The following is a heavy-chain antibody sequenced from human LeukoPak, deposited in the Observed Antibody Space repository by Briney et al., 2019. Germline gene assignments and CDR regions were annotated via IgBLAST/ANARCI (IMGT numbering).Heavy chain of an antibody. Sequence: KASETLSLTCTVSGYSISSGYYWGWIRQHPGKGLEWIGTIYHSGSTYYNASLKSRVTISVDTSKNQFSLKPSSVTAADTAVYYCARDGGKHYDSSGYYSRYFDYWGQGTLVTVSS. CDR1: GYSISSGYY. CDR2: IYHSGST. V-gene: IGHV4-38-2*02. D-gene: IGHD3-22*01. J-gene: IGHJ4*02. CDR3: ARDGGKHYDSSGYYSRYFDY.